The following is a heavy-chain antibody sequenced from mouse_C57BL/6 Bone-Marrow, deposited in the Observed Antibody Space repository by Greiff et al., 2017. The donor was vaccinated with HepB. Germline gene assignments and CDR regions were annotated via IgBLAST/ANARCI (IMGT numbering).Heavy chain of an antibody. CDR2: ISSGGDYI. Sequence: EVKVVESGEGLVKPGGSLKLSCAASGFTFSSYAMSWVRQTPEKRLEWVAYISSGGDYIYYADTVKGRFTISRDNARNTLYLQMSSLKSEDTAMYYCTRDDWAVFAYWGQGTLVTVSA. CDR3: TRDDWAVFAY. J-gene: IGHJ3*01. V-gene: IGHV5-9-1*02. CDR1: GFTFSSYA. D-gene: IGHD2-4*01.